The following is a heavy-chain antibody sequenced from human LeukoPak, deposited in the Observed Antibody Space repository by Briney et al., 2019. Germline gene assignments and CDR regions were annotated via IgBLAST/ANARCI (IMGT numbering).Heavy chain of an antibody. D-gene: IGHD6-19*01. V-gene: IGHV3-30*04. CDR2: ISYDGYNK. CDR1: GFTFSNYA. J-gene: IGHJ4*02. CDR3: AKAGSSGSFDS. Sequence: GGSLRLSCAASGFTFSNYAIHWVRQAPGKGLEWVSLISYDGYNKFYANSVKGRFTISRDNSKNTLYLQMNSLRTDDTAVYYCAKAGSSGSFDSWGQGTLVTVSS.